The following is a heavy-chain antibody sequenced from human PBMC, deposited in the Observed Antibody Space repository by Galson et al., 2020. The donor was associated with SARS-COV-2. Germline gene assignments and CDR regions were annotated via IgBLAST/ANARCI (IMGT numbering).Heavy chain of an antibody. D-gene: IGHD5-18*01. CDR2: ISYGGGT. CDR1: GDSISSRGNY. V-gene: IGHV4-39*01. Sequence: SETLSLTCTVSGDSISSRGNYWAWIRQPPGKGLEWIGSISYGGGTYYTSSLKGRVTISVDTSQNLFSLRLNSVTAADTAVYFCARHRNSYVNNFGYWCQGTRVNVSS. J-gene: IGHJ4*02. CDR3: ARHRNSYVNNFGY.